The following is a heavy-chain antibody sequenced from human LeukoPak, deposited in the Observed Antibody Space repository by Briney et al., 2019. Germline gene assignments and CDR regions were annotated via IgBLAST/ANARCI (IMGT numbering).Heavy chain of an antibody. D-gene: IGHD5-24*01. J-gene: IGHJ4*02. Sequence: PGGSLRLSCAASGFTFSSYRMNWVRQALGKGQEWVSLISSNSSHTYNADSVKGRFTISRDNAKNSLYLEMNSLRVEDTAVYYCARTRDGYNFGPFDCWGQGTLVTFSS. CDR2: ISSNSSHT. CDR1: GFTFSSYR. V-gene: IGHV3-21*01. CDR3: ARTRDGYNFGPFDC.